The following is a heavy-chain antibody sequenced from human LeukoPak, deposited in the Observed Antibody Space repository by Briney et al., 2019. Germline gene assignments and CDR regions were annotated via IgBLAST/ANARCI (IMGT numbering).Heavy chain of an antibody. CDR2: ISSSSYI. CDR1: GFTFSSYS. CDR3: AREPPYYYYGMDV. V-gene: IGHV3-21*01. J-gene: IGHJ6*02. Sequence: PGGSLRLSCAASGFTFSSYSMNWVRQAPGKGLEWVSSISSSSYIYYADSVKGRFTISRDNAKNSLYLQMNSLRAEDTAVYYCAREPPYYYYGMDVWGQGTTVTVSS.